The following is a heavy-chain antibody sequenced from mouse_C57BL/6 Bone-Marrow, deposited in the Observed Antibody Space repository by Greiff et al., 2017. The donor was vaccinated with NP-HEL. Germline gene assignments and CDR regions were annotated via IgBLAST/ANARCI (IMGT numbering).Heavy chain of an antibody. V-gene: IGHV1-55*01. D-gene: IGHD2-4*01. CDR1: GYTFTSYW. J-gene: IGHJ3*01. CDR2: IYPGSGST. Sequence: QVQLQQSGAELVKPGASVKMSCKASGYTFTSYWITWVKQRPGQGLEWIGDIYPGSGSTNYNEKFKSKATLTVDTSSSTAYMQLSSLTSEDSAVYYCASRRFPYDYDWFAYWGQGTLVTVSA. CDR3: ASRRFPYDYDWFAY.